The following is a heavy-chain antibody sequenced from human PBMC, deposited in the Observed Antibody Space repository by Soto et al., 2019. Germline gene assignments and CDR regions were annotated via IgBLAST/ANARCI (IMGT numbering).Heavy chain of an antibody. J-gene: IGHJ5*02. D-gene: IGHD3-3*01. Sequence: PSETLSLTCTVSGGPISYNYWSWIRQPPAKGLEWIGDIYYSGSNNYNPSLKRRVIMSADTSKNQFLLKMTSVTAADMAIYYCAIVHDFWSGSNWFDPWGQGTLVTVSS. CDR1: GGPISYNY. CDR3: AIVHDFWSGSNWFDP. V-gene: IGHV4-59*01. CDR2: IYYSGSN.